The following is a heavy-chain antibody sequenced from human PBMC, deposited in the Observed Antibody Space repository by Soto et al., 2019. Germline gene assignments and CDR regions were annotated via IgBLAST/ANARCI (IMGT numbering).Heavy chain of an antibody. CDR1: GFTFSNAW. J-gene: IGHJ3*02. D-gene: IGHD2-2*01. CDR2: IKSKTDGGTT. Sequence: PGGSLRLSCAASGFTFSNAWMSWVRQAPGKGLEWVGRIKSKTDGGTTDYAAPVKGRFTISRDDSKNTLYLQMNSLKTEDTAVYYCTTDIVVVPAAIRSAYAFDIWGQGTMVTVSS. CDR3: TTDIVVVPAAIRSAYAFDI. V-gene: IGHV3-15*01.